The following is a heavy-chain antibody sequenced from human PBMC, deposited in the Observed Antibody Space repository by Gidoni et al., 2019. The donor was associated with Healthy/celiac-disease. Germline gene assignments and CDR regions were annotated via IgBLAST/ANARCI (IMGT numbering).Heavy chain of an antibody. D-gene: IGHD2-21*02. Sequence: QVQLVQSGAEVKKPGASVKVSCKASGYTFTSYAMHWVRQAPGQRLEWMGWINAGNGNTKYSQKFQGRVTITRDTSASTAYMELSSLRSEDTAVYYCARGGGNSEFPPDDNWFDPWGQGTLVTVSS. CDR1: GYTFTSYA. J-gene: IGHJ5*02. CDR2: INAGNGNT. CDR3: ARGGGNSEFPPDDNWFDP. V-gene: IGHV1-3*01.